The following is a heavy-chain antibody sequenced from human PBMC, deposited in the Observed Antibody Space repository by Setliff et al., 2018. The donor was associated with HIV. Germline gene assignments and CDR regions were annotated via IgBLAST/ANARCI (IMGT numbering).Heavy chain of an antibody. Sequence: PSETLSLTCTASYATTSTAYYYWSWIRPPPGKGLEWIGYVSYTGITYYNPSLKSRVTISVDTSQNQFSLKLSSVTAADTAIYYCARRIYGNNPYFDYWSQGTLVTVSS. CDR2: VSYTGIT. CDR1: YATTSTAYYY. V-gene: IGHV4-30-4*01. J-gene: IGHJ4*02. CDR3: ARRIYGNNPYFDY. D-gene: IGHD4-17*01.